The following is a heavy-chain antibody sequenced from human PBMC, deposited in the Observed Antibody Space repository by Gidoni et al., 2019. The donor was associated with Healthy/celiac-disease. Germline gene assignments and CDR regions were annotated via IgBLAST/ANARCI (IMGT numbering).Heavy chain of an antibody. CDR2: MNPNSGNT. CDR1: GYTFTSYD. Sequence: QAQLVQSGAEVKKPGASVKVSCKASGYTFTSYDINWVRQATGQGLEWMGWMNPNSGNTGYAQKFQGRVTMTRNTSISTAYMELSSLRSEDTAVYYCARGRGYYYGSGSFHDAFDIWGQGTMVTVSS. D-gene: IGHD3-10*01. J-gene: IGHJ3*02. V-gene: IGHV1-8*02. CDR3: ARGRGYYYGSGSFHDAFDI.